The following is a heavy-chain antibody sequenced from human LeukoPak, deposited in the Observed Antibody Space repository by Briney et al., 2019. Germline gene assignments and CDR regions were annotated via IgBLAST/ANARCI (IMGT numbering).Heavy chain of an antibody. D-gene: IGHD7-27*01. CDR1: GGSISSGGYY. V-gene: IGHV4-31*03. J-gene: IGHJ4*02. CDR3: ARGEANRGYFDY. Sequence: SQTLSLTCTVSGGSISSGGYYWSWIRQHPGKGLEWIGNIYYSGSTYYNPSLKSRVTISVDTSKNQFSLKLSSVTAADTAVYYCARGEANRGYFDYWGQGTLVTVSS. CDR2: IYYSGST.